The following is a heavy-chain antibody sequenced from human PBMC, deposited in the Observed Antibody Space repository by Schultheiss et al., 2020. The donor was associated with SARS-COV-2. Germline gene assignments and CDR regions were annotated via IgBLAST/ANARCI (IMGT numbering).Heavy chain of an antibody. J-gene: IGHJ6*02. Sequence: ASVKVSCKASGYTFTSYYMHWVRQAPGQGLEWMGIINPSGGSTSYAQKFQGRVTMTRDTSTSTVYMELSSLRSEDTDVYYCAREGDYSSSWYGLYYYYYGMDVWGQGTTVTVSS. CDR2: INPSGGST. CDR3: AREGDYSSSWYGLYYYYYGMDV. CDR1: GYTFTSYY. D-gene: IGHD6-13*01. V-gene: IGHV1-46*01.